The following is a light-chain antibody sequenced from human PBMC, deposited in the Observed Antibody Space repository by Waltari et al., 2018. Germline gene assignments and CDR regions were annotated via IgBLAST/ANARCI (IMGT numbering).Light chain of an antibody. CDR2: ASS. V-gene: IGKV1-27*01. CDR3: QKYNRAPRT. Sequence: DIQLTQSPSSLSASAGDRVTIACRASQDINGSLAWYQHKPGKAPKLLIYASSTLHSGVPSRVSGSGSGTDFTLTISGLQADDVATYFCQKYNRAPRTFGQGTYVEMK. J-gene: IGKJ1*01. CDR1: QDINGS.